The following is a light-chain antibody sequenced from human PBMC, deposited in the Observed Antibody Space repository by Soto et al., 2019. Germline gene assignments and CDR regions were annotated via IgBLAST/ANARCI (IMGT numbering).Light chain of an antibody. Sequence: IQLTQSPSSLSASVGDRVTITCRASQGISGYLAWYQQKPGKAPNLLIYAASSLQSGVPPRFSGSGSGTEFTLTICSLQPEDFATYYCQQVNSYPLTFGGGTKVEIK. J-gene: IGKJ4*01. CDR3: QQVNSYPLT. CDR2: AAS. CDR1: QGISGY. V-gene: IGKV1-9*01.